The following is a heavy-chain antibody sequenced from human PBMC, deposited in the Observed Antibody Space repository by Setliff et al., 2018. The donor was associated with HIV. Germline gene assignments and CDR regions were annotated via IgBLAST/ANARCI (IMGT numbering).Heavy chain of an antibody. CDR2: IYTTGST. Sequence: PSETLSLTCTVSGGSTSSGSYYWTWIRQPAGKGLEWIGHIYTTGSTNYKPSLKSRVTIAIGASKKQFSLRLNSVTAADTAVYFCARGGVNYSSDWRPARYWYFDLWGRGTLVTVSS. CDR3: ARGGVNYSSDWRPARYWYFDL. J-gene: IGHJ2*01. CDR1: GGSTSSGSYY. V-gene: IGHV4-61*09. D-gene: IGHD6-19*01.